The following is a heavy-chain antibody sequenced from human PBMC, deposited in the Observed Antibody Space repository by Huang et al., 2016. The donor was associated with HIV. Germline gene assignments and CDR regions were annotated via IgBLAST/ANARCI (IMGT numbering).Heavy chain of an antibody. CDR2: FDPEMGET. CDR3: ATGFDVFFDF. D-gene: IGHD3-9*01. J-gene: IGHJ4*02. V-gene: IGHV1-24*01. CDR1: EYTLTELS. Sequence: QVQLVQSRAEVKKPGASVKVSCKVSEYTLTELSIHWVRQPPGKGLEWMGSFDPEMGETIYAQKFQGRVTMTEDTSTETAFMELSGLRPEDTAVYYCATGFDVFFDFWGQGTLVTVSS.